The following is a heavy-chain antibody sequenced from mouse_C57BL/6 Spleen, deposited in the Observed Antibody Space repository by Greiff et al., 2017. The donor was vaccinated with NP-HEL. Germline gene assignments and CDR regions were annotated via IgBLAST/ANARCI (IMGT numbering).Heavy chain of an antibody. CDR2: IHPSDSDT. V-gene: IGHV1-74*01. D-gene: IGHD3-2*02. CDR3: AIEGIGSSGYVPAY. CDR1: GYTFTSYW. Sequence: VQLQQPGAELVKPGASVKVSCKASGYTFTSYWMHWVKQRPGQGLEWIGRIHPSDSDTNYNQKFKGKATLTVDKSSSTAYMQLSSLTSEDSAVYYCAIEGIGSSGYVPAYWGQGTLVTVSA. J-gene: IGHJ3*01.